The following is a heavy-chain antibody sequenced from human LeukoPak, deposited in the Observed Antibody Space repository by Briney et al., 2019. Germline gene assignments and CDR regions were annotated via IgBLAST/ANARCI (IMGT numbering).Heavy chain of an antibody. J-gene: IGHJ3*02. CDR1: GFTFSSYA. D-gene: IGHD1-26*01. V-gene: IGHV3-23*01. CDR3: AKVDSGSLHVFDM. Sequence: GGSLRLSCAASGFTFSSYAMSWVRQAPGKGLEWVSAITDTSGNSYYADSVKGRFTISRDNSKNTLYVEMNSLRPEDTAVYYCAKVDSGSLHVFDMWGQGTMVTVSS. CDR2: ITDTSGNS.